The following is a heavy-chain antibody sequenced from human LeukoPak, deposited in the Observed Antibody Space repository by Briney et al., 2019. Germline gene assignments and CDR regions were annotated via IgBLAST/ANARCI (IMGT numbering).Heavy chain of an antibody. CDR3: ASDRSASGWGEYFQH. CDR1: GFTFSSYS. J-gene: IGHJ1*01. D-gene: IGHD6-19*01. Sequence: GGPLRLSCAASGFTFSSYSMNWVRQAPGKGLEWVSVKGRFTISRDNAKNSLYLQMNSLRAEDTAVYYCASDRSASGWGEYFQHWGQGTLVTVSS. V-gene: IGHV3-48*01.